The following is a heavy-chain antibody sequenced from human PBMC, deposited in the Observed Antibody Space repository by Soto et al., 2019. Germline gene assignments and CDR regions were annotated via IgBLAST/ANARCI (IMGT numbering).Heavy chain of an antibody. CDR3: ARDGRSSYSSGWYYFDS. V-gene: IGHV1-46*03. CDR1: AYTFTCYY. D-gene: IGHD6-19*01. J-gene: IGHJ4*02. CDR2: INPSGGST. Sequence: ASVTVSCKASAYTFTCYYMHWVRQAPGQGLEGMGIINPSGGSTNDAQKFQGRVTMTRYTSTITVYMELSRLRSEDTAVYYCARDGRSSYSSGWYYFDSWGQGPLVTAPQ.